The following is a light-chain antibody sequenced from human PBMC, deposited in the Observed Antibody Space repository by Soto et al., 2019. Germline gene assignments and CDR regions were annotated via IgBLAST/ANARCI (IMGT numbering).Light chain of an antibody. J-gene: IGKJ3*01. CDR2: AAS. V-gene: IGKV1-9*01. Sequence: DIQLTQSPSFLSASVGDRVTITCRASQAVSRYLAWYQQKPGKAPNLLIYAASTLRSGVPSRFSGSGSETEFTLTISSLQPEDFATYDCQQLNSYVFAFGPGTKVDIK. CDR3: QQLNSYVFA. CDR1: QAVSRY.